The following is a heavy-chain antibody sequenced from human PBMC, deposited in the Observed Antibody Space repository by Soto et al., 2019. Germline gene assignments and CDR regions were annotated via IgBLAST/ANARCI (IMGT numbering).Heavy chain of an antibody. Sequence: SXKVSFTASGYTXTNYAIHLVRQAPGQRLECIGWIDAGRGDTRHSQKFQGIVTITRDTSASTAYMELSSLKYEYTAVYFCARAPVYSKTWHGLFDPWGQGTLATVSS. J-gene: IGHJ5*02. CDR2: IDAGRGDT. CDR1: GYTXTNYA. V-gene: IGHV1-3*01. D-gene: IGHD5-12*01. CDR3: ARAPVYSKTWHGLFDP.